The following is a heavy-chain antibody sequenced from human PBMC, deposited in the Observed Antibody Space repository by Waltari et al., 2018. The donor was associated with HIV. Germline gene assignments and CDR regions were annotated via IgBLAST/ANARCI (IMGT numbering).Heavy chain of an antibody. CDR3: VREGRCYCFDY. V-gene: IGHV3-7*01. D-gene: IGHD2-15*01. Sequence: EVQLEESGGGLVQPGGSLRLSCAVSGFNFSSYWMSWVRQVPGEGLEWVANIKYDGSEVFYADSVKGRFTISRDNEKKVIYLQMNSLRGEDTALYQCVREGRCYCFDYWGQGTLVSVSS. J-gene: IGHJ4*02. CDR1: GFNFSSYW. CDR2: IKYDGSEV.